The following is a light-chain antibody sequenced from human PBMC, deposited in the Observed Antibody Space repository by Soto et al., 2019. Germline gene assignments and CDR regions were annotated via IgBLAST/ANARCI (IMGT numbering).Light chain of an antibody. CDR2: GAP. CDR3: QQYHNWPIT. CDR1: QSVSTN. J-gene: IGKJ5*01. Sequence: EIVMTQSPATLSVSPGERAILSCRASQSVSTNLAWYHQKPGQAPRLLIYGAPTRATDIPARFTGSGSGTEFTLTISSLQSEDFAVYYCQQYHNWPITFGQGTRLEIK. V-gene: IGKV3-15*01.